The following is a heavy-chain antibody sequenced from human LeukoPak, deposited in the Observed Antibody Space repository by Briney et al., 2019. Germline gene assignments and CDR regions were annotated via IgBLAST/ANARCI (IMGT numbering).Heavy chain of an antibody. D-gene: IGHD5/OR15-5a*01. J-gene: IGHJ4*02. Sequence: GRSLRLSCAASGFTFNSYGMHWVRQAPGKGLEWVAVISYDGSNRYCADSVKGRFTISRDNSKNTLYLHMNSLSAEDTAIYYCAKRVSVSDPTYFFDSWGQGTLVPVSS. V-gene: IGHV3-30*18. CDR1: GFTFNSYG. CDR2: ISYDGSNR. CDR3: AKRVSVSDPTYFFDS.